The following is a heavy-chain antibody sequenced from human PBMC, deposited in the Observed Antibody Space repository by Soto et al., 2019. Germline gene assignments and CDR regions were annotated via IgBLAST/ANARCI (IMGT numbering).Heavy chain of an antibody. CDR2: IYWNDDA. CDR3: VHDGKLGYTGYDRFDY. Sequence: QITLKESGPTLMKPTQTFTLTCSFSGFSLSTHEVGVVWIRQPPGKALEWLALIYWNDDARYSPSLKNRLTITKDTSKNQVVLTMTNMDPVDTATYYCVHDGKLGYTGYDRFDYWGQGILVTVSS. J-gene: IGHJ4*02. V-gene: IGHV2-5*01. CDR1: GFSLSTHEVG. D-gene: IGHD5-12*01.